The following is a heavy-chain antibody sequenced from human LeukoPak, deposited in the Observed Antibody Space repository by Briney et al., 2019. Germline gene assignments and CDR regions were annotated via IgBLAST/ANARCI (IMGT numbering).Heavy chain of an antibody. V-gene: IGHV3-9*03. CDR1: GFTFDDYA. J-gene: IGHJ3*02. D-gene: IGHD5-18*01. CDR2: ITWNSGSI. Sequence: GGSLRLSCVAWGFTFDDYAMHWVRQAPGKGLEWVSSITWNSGSIVYADSVKGRFTISRDNAKNSLYLQMNSLRADDMALYYCAKGVGYSYGVAFDIWGQGTMVTVSS. CDR3: AKGVGYSYGVAFDI.